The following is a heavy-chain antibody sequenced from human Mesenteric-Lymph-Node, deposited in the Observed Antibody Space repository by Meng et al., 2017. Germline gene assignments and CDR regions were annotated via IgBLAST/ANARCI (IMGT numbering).Heavy chain of an antibody. Sequence: SETLSLTCTVSGDSTSSSYWSWIRQSPGQELQWIGYTYHSGSTTYNPSLKSRVTISLDTSKNQISLKMTSVTAADTALYFCARSNGWIGSSGYYFDYWGQGSLVTVSS. J-gene: IGHJ4*02. D-gene: IGHD3-22*01. CDR2: TYHSGST. V-gene: IGHV4-59*01. CDR1: GDSTSSSY. CDR3: ARSNGWIGSSGYYFDY.